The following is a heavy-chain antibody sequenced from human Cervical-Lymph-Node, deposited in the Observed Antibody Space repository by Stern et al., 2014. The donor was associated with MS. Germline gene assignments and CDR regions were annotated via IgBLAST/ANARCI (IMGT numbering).Heavy chain of an antibody. J-gene: IGHJ6*02. Sequence: QVQLVQSGAEVQKPGSSVKVSCKASGDTSNTDAIHWVRQAPGQGLEWMGGIIPVFGTPVYAQRFKGRVSIAADESTATDYMELISLRSDDTAVYYCARGASSAAWYKHAVDVWGQGTTVTVSS. CDR2: IIPVFGTP. D-gene: IGHD1-14*01. CDR3: ARGASSAAWYKHAVDV. CDR1: GDTSNTDA. V-gene: IGHV1-69*01.